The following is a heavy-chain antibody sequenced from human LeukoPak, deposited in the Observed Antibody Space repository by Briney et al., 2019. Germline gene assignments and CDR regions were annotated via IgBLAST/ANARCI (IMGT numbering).Heavy chain of an antibody. CDR2: IYYSGST. Sequence: SETLSLTCTVSGYSISSSYYWGWIRQPPGKGLEWIGSIYYSGSTYYNPSLKSRVTISVDTSKNQFSLKLSSVTAADTAVYYCARAGYIRLSSWFDPWGQGTLVTVSS. CDR1: GYSISSSYY. CDR3: ARAGYIRLSSWFDP. D-gene: IGHD3-16*02. J-gene: IGHJ5*02. V-gene: IGHV4-38-2*02.